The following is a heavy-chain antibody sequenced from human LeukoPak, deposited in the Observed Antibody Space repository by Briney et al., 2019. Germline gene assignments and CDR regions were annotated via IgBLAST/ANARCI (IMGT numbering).Heavy chain of an antibody. CDR3: ATEPQYCSSTSCYKAPRYYYGMDV. Sequence: ASVKVSCKASGYTFTSYYMHWVRQAPGQGLEWMGIINPSGGSTSYAQKFQGRVTMTRDTSTSTVYMELSSLRSEDTAVYYCATEPQYCSSTSCYKAPRYYYGMDVWGQGTTVTVSS. CDR1: GYTFTSYY. D-gene: IGHD2-2*02. V-gene: IGHV1-46*01. J-gene: IGHJ6*02. CDR2: INPSGGST.